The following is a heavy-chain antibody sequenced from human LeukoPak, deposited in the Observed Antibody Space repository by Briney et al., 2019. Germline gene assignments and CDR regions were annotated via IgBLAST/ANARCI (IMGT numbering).Heavy chain of an antibody. V-gene: IGHV4-59*01. CDR1: GGSMSGYY. CDR2: IHYSGTT. J-gene: IGHJ4*02. D-gene: IGHD5-12*01. CDR3: ARRRVYSGSGEFDF. Sequence: SETLSLNCTVSGGSMSGYYWSWLRQPQGQGLEWFGYIHYSGTTNYNHSLKSGVTISLDTSRNQFSLQLRSVSTADTAVYYCARRRVYSGSGEFDFWGQGTLVTVSS.